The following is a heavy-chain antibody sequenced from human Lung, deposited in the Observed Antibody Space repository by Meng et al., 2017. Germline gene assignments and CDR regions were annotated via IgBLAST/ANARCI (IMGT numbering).Heavy chain of an antibody. J-gene: IGHJ4*02. V-gene: IGHV3-21*01. CDR2: ISNTGKYI. CDR3: ARGSYQPLLLSALDY. D-gene: IGHD2-15*01. CDR1: EFTFSDYS. Sequence: EVQLVESGGGLVKPGGSLRLSCAALEFTFSDYSMNWVRQAPGKGLDGVSFISNTGKYIYYADSVKGRFTISRDNAKNSLYLQINSLRAEDTAVYYCARGSYQPLLLSALDYWGQGTLVTVSS.